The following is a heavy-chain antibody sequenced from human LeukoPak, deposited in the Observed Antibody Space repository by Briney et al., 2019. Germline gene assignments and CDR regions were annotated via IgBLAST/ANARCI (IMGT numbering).Heavy chain of an antibody. D-gene: IGHD3/OR15-3a*01. Sequence: SETLSLTCSVSGGSVSSGISYWSWIRQAPGKGLEWIAYIFSSGSTDYNPSLKSRATISVDTFNNQFSLTLTSVTAADTAVYYCARGHYDFNTWGQGTLVTVSS. V-gene: IGHV4-61*01. CDR3: ARGHYDFNT. CDR1: GGSVSSGISY. CDR2: IFSSGST. J-gene: IGHJ5*02.